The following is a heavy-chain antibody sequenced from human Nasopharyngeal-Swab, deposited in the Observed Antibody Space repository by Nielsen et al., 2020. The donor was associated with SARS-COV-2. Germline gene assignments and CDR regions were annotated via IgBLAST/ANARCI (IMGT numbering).Heavy chain of an antibody. CDR1: GGSFSGYY. V-gene: IGHV4-34*01. J-gene: IGHJ4*02. CDR3: VRLSIATAGVDY. D-gene: IGHD6-13*01. CDR2: INHSGST. Sequence: SQTLSLTCAVYGGSFSGYYWSWIRQPPGKGLEWIGEINHSGSTNYNPSLKSRVIISVDTSKNQFSLKLSSVTAADTAVYYCVRLSIATAGVDYWGQGTLVTVSS.